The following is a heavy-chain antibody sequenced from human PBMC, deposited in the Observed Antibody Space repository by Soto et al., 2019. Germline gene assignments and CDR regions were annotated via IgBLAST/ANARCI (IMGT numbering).Heavy chain of an antibody. D-gene: IGHD5-12*01. CDR3: ARGLVATPNYFDY. Sequence: PSETLSLTCAVYDGSFSGYYWSWIRRPPGKGLEWIGEINHSGSTNYNPSLKSRGTISVDTSKNQFSLKLSSVTAADTAVYYCARGLVATPNYFDYWGQGTLVTVSS. CDR1: DGSFSGYY. V-gene: IGHV4-34*01. J-gene: IGHJ4*02. CDR2: INHSGST.